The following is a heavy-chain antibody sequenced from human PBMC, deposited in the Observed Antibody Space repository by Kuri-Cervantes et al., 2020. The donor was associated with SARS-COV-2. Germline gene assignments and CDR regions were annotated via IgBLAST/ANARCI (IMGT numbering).Heavy chain of an antibody. Sequence: SETLSLTCTVSGGSVSSGSYYWSWIRQPPGKGLEWIGSIYHSGSTYYNPSLKSRVTISVDTSKNQFSLKLSSVTAADTAVYYCARVGYCSSTSCSLFDYWGQGTLVTVSS. V-gene: IGHV4-39*07. CDR2: IYHSGST. J-gene: IGHJ4*02. CDR3: ARVGYCSSTSCSLFDY. D-gene: IGHD2-2*01. CDR1: GGSVSSGSYY.